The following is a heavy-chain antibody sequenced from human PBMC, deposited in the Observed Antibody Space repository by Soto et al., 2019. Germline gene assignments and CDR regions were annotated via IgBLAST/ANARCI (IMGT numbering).Heavy chain of an antibody. V-gene: IGHV3-53*01. CDR3: ARATKGLYYFDY. D-gene: IGHD1-1*01. CDR1: GFTVSSNY. Sequence: QPGGSLRLSCAASGFTVSSNYMSWVRQAPGKGLEWVSVIYSGGSTYYADSVKGRFTISRDNSKNTLYLQMNSLRAEDTAVYYCARATKGLYYFDYWGQGTLVTVSS. CDR2: IYSGGST. J-gene: IGHJ4*02.